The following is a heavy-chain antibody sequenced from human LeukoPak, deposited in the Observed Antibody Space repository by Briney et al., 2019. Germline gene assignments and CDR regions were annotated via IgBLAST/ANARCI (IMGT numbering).Heavy chain of an antibody. CDR2: INPDGTTT. D-gene: IGHD1-1*01. CDR1: GFTFSSYW. Sequence: PGGSLRLSCAASGFTFSSYWIHWVRQAPGKGLVWLSHINPDGTTTTYADAVKGRFTVSRDNAKNTLYLQMNSLSVEDTAIYYCARTATCGPLDWGQGTLVIVSS. J-gene: IGHJ4*02. V-gene: IGHV3-74*01. CDR3: ARTATCGPLD.